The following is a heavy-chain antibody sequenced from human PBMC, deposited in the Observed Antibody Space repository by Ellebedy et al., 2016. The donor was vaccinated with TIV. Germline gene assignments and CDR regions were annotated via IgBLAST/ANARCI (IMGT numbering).Heavy chain of an antibody. CDR3: ARLLFSSDDF. Sequence: GESLKISXAASGFSLSFLRFNWVRQAPGKGLEWVSSISENGNYVNYADSVKGRFTISRDIAKNSLYLQMDSLRAEDTAVYYCARLLFSSDDFWGQGTLVTVSS. CDR1: GFSLSFLR. CDR2: ISENGNYV. D-gene: IGHD3-9*01. V-gene: IGHV3-21*01. J-gene: IGHJ4*02.